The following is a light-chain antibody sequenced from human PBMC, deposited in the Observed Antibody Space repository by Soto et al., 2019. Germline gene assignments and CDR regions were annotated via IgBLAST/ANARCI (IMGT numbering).Light chain of an antibody. CDR3: SSYTSSSTLVV. CDR2: EVS. Sequence: QSALTQPASVSGSPGQSIPFSCTGTSSDVGGYNYVSWYQQHPGKAPKLMIYEVSNRPSGVSNRFSGSKSGNTASLTISGLQAEDEADYYCSSYTSSSTLVVFGGGTKLTVL. J-gene: IGLJ2*01. V-gene: IGLV2-14*01. CDR1: SSDVGGYNY.